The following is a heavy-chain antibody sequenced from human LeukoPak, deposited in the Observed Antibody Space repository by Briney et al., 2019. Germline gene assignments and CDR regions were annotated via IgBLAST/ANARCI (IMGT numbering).Heavy chain of an antibody. CDR2: IYSRGST. CDR1: GGSLSRYY. Sequence: SETLSLTCTVSGGSLSRYYWSWIRQPPGKGLEWIGYIYSRGSTNSNPSLKSRLTISIDPSRNQFSLKMTSVTAADTAVYCCARHESAVGALFFWGQGTLVTVSA. V-gene: IGHV4-59*08. J-gene: IGHJ4*02. CDR3: ARHESAVGALFF. D-gene: IGHD1-26*01.